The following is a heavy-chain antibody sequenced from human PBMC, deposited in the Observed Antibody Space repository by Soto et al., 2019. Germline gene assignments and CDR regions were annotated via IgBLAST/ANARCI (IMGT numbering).Heavy chain of an antibody. D-gene: IGHD4-17*01. Sequence: PSETLSLTCTVSGGSISSYYWSWIRQPPGKGLEWIGYIYYSGSTNYNPSLKSRVTISVDTSKNQFSLKLSSVTAADTAVYYCARVLYGDYDLYWFDPWGQGTLVTVSS. CDR2: IYYSGST. V-gene: IGHV4-59*01. CDR3: ARVLYGDYDLYWFDP. J-gene: IGHJ5*02. CDR1: GGSISSYY.